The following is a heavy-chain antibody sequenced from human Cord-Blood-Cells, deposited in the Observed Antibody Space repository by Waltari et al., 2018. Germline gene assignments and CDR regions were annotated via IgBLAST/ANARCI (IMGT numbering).Heavy chain of an antibody. J-gene: IGHJ6*03. CDR2: IKSKTDGGTT. Sequence: EVQLVESGGGLVKPGGSLRLSCEASGFTFSNAWMSWVRQEPGKGVEWVGRIKSKTDGGTTDYAAPVKGRFTISRDDSKNTLYLQMNSLKTEDTAVYYCTTCSSTSCYYYYYMDVWGKGTTVTVSS. V-gene: IGHV3-15*01. CDR1: GFTFSNAW. CDR3: TTCSSTSCYYYYYMDV. D-gene: IGHD2-2*01.